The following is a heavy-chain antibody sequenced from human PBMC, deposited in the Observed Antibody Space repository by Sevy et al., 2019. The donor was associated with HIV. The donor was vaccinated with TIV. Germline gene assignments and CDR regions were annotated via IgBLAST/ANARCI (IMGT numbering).Heavy chain of an antibody. D-gene: IGHD4-17*01. CDR3: TRGGMLRWIDY. Sequence: GGSLRLSCAASGFTVSSNYMSWVRQAPGKGLEWVGFIRSKAYGGTTEYAASVKGRFTISRDDSKSIAYLQMNSLKTEDTAVYYCTRGGMLRWIDYWGRGTLVTVSS. J-gene: IGHJ4*02. CDR1: GFTVSSNY. CDR2: IRSKAYGGTT. V-gene: IGHV3-49*04.